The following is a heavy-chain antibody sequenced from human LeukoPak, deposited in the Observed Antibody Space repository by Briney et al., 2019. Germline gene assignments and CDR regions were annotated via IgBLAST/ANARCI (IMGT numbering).Heavy chain of an antibody. CDR1: GFTFSNNA. D-gene: IGHD6-13*01. V-gene: IGHV3-23*01. Sequence: PGGSLRLSCAASGFTFSNNAMSWVRQAPGKRLEWVSGISGSGGSTYYADSVKGRFTISRDNSKNTLYLQMNSLRAEDTAVYYCAKDKAANSINWFDYWGQGTLVTVSS. CDR2: ISGSGGST. J-gene: IGHJ4*02. CDR3: AKDKAANSINWFDY.